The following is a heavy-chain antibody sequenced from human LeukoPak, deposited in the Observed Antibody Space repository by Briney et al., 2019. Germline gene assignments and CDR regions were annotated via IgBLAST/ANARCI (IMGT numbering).Heavy chain of an antibody. CDR3: ATVGSDWYLRYFQH. J-gene: IGHJ1*01. CDR2: INHSGST. V-gene: IGHV4-34*01. D-gene: IGHD6-19*01. Sequence: SETLSLTCAVYGGSFSGYYWSWIRQPPGKGLEWIGEINHSGSTNYNPSLKSRVTISVDTSKNQFSLKLSSVTAADTAMYYCATVGSDWYLRYFQHWGQGTLVTVSS. CDR1: GGSFSGYY.